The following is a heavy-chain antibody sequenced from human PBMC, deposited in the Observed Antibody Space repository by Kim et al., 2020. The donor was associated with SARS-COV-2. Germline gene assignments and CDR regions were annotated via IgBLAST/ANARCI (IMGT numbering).Heavy chain of an antibody. CDR1: GFTFNNFA. V-gene: IGHV3-30*18. D-gene: IGHD7-27*01. J-gene: IGHJ6*02. CDR3: AKVNSYVLFSLSGEYHGMDV. Sequence: GGSLRLSCAASGFTFNNFAMNWVRQAPGKGLEWVAVISYDGRKKYYADSLKGRFTISRDNSKNTLYLQMNSLRVEDTAVYYCAKVNSYVLFSLSGEYHGMDVWGQGTTVTVSS. CDR2: ISYDGRKK.